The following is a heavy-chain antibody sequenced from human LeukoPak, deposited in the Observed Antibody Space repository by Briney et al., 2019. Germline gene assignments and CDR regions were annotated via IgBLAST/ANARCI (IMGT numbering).Heavy chain of an antibody. CDR1: GFSFSTYA. Sequence: GGSLRLSCAVSGFSFSTYAMTWVRQPPGKGLEWVSSISSNSTYTYYAGSVQGRFTVSRDNSKNMLFLQMNSLGVGDTAIYYCAKVSSRIRPDYWGQGTLVTVSS. V-gene: IGHV3-23*01. D-gene: IGHD6-6*01. CDR3: AKVSSRIRPDY. CDR2: ISSNSTYT. J-gene: IGHJ4*02.